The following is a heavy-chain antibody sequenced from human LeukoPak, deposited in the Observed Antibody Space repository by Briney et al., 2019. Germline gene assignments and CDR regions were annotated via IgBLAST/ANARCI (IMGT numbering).Heavy chain of an antibody. Sequence: PGGSLRLSCAASGFTFSSYAMSWVRQAPGKGLEWVSGISGSGGSTYYADSVKGRFTISRDNSKNTLYLQMNSLRAEDTAVYYCAKDLVGATTVYFDYWGQGTLVTVSS. D-gene: IGHD1-26*01. CDR2: ISGSGGST. CDR1: GFTFSSYA. CDR3: AKDLVGATTVYFDY. V-gene: IGHV3-23*01. J-gene: IGHJ4*02.